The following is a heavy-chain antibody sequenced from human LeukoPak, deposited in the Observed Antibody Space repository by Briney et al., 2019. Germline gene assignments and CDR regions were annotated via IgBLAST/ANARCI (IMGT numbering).Heavy chain of an antibody. D-gene: IGHD3-22*01. Sequence: GASVKVSCKASGGTFISYAISWVRQAPGQGLEWMGRIIPILGIANYAQKFQGRVTITADKSTSTAYMELGSLRSEDTAVYYCARDPGDYDSSGYPPVWGQGTLVTVSS. CDR3: ARDPGDYDSSGYPPV. CDR1: GGTFISYA. J-gene: IGHJ4*02. V-gene: IGHV1-69*04. CDR2: IIPILGIA.